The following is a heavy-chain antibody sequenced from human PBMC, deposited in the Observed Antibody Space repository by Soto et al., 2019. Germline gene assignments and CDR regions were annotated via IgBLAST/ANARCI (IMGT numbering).Heavy chain of an antibody. CDR3: ARDYYDGSGYPKLFDY. CDR1: GYTFTVYY. CDR2: INPNSVGT. D-gene: IGHD3-22*01. Sequence: ASVKVSCKPSGYTFTVYYMHWVRQDPGQGLEWMGWINPNSVGTNYAQNFQGRVTMTRDTSISTACMRLSRLRSEDTVVYYCARDYYDGSGYPKLFDYWGQGTLVTVSS. J-gene: IGHJ4*02. V-gene: IGHV1-2*02.